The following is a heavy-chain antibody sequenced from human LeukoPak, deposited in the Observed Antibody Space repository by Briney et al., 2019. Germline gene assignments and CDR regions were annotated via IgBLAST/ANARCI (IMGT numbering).Heavy chain of an antibody. Sequence: PGGSLRLSCAASGFPFSSYSMTWVRQAPGKGLEWVANIKPDGTTKFYVDSVKGRFTISRDNSKNTLYLQMNSLRAEDTAVYYCARDPTIAVAGIGGDYWGQGTLVTVSS. CDR2: IKPDGTTK. D-gene: IGHD6-19*01. CDR3: ARDPTIAVAGIGGDY. CDR1: GFPFSSYS. V-gene: IGHV3-7*01. J-gene: IGHJ4*02.